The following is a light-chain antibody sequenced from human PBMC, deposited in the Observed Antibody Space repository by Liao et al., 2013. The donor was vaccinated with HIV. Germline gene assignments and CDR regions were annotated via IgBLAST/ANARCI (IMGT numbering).Light chain of an antibody. CDR1: KLGDKY. J-gene: IGLJ2*01. V-gene: IGLV3-1*01. CDR2: QDS. CDR3: QAWDSTICV. Sequence: SYELTQPPSVSVSPGQTASITCSGDKLGDKYACWYQQKPGQSPVLVMYQDSKRPSGIPERFSGSNSGNTATLTISGTQAMDEADYYCQAWDSTICVFGGGTKLTVL.